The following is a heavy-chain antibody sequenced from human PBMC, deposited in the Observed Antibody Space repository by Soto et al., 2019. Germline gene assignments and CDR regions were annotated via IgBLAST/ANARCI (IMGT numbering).Heavy chain of an antibody. CDR3: AKVGQLVLGLDY. J-gene: IGHJ4*02. Sequence: GGSLRLSSAASGFTFSSYAMVWVRQAPGKGLEWVSAISGSGGSTYYADSVKGRFTISRDNSKNTLYLQMNSLRAEDTAVYYCAKVGQLVLGLDYWGQGTLVTVSS. D-gene: IGHD6-6*01. CDR2: ISGSGGST. V-gene: IGHV3-23*01. CDR1: GFTFSSYA.